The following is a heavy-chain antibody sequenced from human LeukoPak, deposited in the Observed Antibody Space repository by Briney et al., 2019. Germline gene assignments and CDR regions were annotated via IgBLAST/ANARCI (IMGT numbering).Heavy chain of an antibody. CDR2: IYYSGSS. J-gene: IGHJ3*02. D-gene: IGHD2-2*01. CDR3: ARYGSAMAAFDI. V-gene: IGHV4-39*07. CDR1: GGSISSSSYY. Sequence: PSETLSLTCTVSGGSISSSSYYWGWIRQPPGKGLEWIGSIYYSGSSYYNPSLKSRVTISVDTSKNQFSLKLSSVTAADTAVYYCARYGSAMAAFDIWGQGTMVTFSS.